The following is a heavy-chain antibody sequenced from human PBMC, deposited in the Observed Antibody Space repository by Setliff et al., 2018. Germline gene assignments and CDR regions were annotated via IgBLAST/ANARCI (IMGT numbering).Heavy chain of an antibody. CDR1: GGSISSGGYY. D-gene: IGHD3-3*01. J-gene: IGHJ4*02. CDR3: TRLYYTSRALYFDI. CDR2: IYYSGST. V-gene: IGHV4-31*03. Sequence: PSETLSLTCTVSGGSISSGGYYWSWIRQHPGKGLEWIGYIYYSGSTYYNPSLKSRVTISVDTSKNQFSLKLSSVTAADTAVYYCTRLYYTSRALYFDIWGQGTLVTVSS.